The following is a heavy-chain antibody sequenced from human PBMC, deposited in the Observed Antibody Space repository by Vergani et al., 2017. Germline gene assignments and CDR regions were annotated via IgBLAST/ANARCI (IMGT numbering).Heavy chain of an antibody. J-gene: IGHJ4*02. Sequence: QVQLVESGGGVVQRGGSLRLSCATSGFTLSNYDMQWIRQGPGKGLEFVAFIQFDGSNQYYADSVKGRFTLPRDFSKNTLYLQMNSLRTDDTATYYCAKHFRGWSINSWGQGTQVIVSS. CDR1: GFTLSNYD. V-gene: IGHV3-30*02. D-gene: IGHD3-3*01. CDR2: IQFDGSNQ. CDR3: AKHFRGWSINS.